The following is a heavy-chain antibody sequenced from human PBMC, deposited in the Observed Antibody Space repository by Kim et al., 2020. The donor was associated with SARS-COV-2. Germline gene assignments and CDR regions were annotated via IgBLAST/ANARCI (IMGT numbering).Heavy chain of an antibody. CDR2: FDPEDGET. CDR1: GYTLTELS. J-gene: IGHJ4*02. CDR3: ATDLRVTIFGVVIQGATQG. D-gene: IGHD3-3*01. Sequence: ASVKVSCKVSGYTLTELSMHWVRQAPGKGLEWMGGFDPEDGETIYAQKFQGRVTMTEDTSTDTAYMELSSLRSEDTAVYYCATDLRVTIFGVVIQGATQGWGQGTLVTVSS. V-gene: IGHV1-24*01.